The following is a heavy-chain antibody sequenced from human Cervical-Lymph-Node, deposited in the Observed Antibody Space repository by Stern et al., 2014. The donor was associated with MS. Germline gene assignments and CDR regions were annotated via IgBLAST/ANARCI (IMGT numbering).Heavy chain of an antibody. V-gene: IGHV1-69*18. CDR3: ARDLYCNTTSCSS. CDR1: GDTFSTYA. D-gene: IGHD2-2*01. Sequence: QVQLVQSGTEVKKPGSSVRVSCKASGDTFSTYAISWVRQAPGQELEWMGTIIPMIDTANYAQNFQGRVTITADESTTTAYLELTSLRSEDTAVYYCARDLYCNTTSCSSWGQGTQVTVSS. CDR2: IIPMIDTA. J-gene: IGHJ5*02.